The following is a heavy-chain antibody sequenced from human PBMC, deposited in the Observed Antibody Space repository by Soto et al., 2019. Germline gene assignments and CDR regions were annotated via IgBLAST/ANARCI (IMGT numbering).Heavy chain of an antibody. Sequence: PGGSLRLSCAASGFTFSSYAMHWVRQAPGKGLEWVAVISYDGSNKYYADSVKGRFTTSRDNSKNTLYLQMNSLRAEDTAVYYCARGSAVDAFDIWGQGTMVTVSS. CDR2: ISYDGSNK. CDR1: GFTFSSYA. CDR3: ARGSAVDAFDI. J-gene: IGHJ3*02. D-gene: IGHD3-10*01. V-gene: IGHV3-30-3*01.